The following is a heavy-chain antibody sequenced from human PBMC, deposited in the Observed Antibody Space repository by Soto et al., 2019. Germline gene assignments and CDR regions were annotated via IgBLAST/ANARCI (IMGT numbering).Heavy chain of an antibody. CDR3: ASSQSATIDY. Sequence: GGSLRLSCAASGFTVISNYMSWVRQAPGKGLEWVSVIYSDGSTYYADSVKGRFTISRDNSKNTLYLQMNSLRAEDTAVYYCASSQSATIDYWGQGTLVTVSS. D-gene: IGHD2-15*01. CDR2: IYSDGST. CDR1: GFTVISNY. V-gene: IGHV3-66*01. J-gene: IGHJ4*02.